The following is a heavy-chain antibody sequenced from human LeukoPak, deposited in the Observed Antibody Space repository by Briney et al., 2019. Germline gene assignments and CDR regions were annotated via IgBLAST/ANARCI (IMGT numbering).Heavy chain of an antibody. V-gene: IGHV3-23*01. Sequence: PGGTLRLSCAASGFTFSSYGMSWVRQAPGKGLEWVSAISGSGGSTYYADSVKGRFTISRDNSKNTLYLQMNSLRVEDTAVYYCVLSGGDGFRYWGQGTLVTVSS. D-gene: IGHD3-16*01. CDR3: VLSGGDGFRY. J-gene: IGHJ4*02. CDR1: GFTFSSYG. CDR2: ISGSGGST.